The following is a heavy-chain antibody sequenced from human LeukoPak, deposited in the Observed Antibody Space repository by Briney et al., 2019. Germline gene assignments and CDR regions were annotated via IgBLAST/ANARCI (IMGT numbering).Heavy chain of an antibody. CDR3: VRGRNDRPYYFDY. V-gene: IGHV4-4*07. Sequence: PSETLSLTCTVSGDSVSRSYWGWIRQSAGKGLEWIGRIYAAESSKYNPSLRGRVSISIDTSASQFSLRLNSMTAAATAVYYCVRGRNDRPYYFDYWGQGVLVTVSS. CDR1: GDSVSRSY. J-gene: IGHJ4*02. D-gene: IGHD3-22*01. CDR2: IYAAESS.